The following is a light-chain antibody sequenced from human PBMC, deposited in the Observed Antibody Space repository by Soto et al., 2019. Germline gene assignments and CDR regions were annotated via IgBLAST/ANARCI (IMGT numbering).Light chain of an antibody. CDR1: SGDIGSYNY. V-gene: IGLV2-14*03. J-gene: IGLJ2*01. CDR2: DVN. Sequence: QSALTQPASVSGSPGQSIAISCNGTSGDIGSYNYVCWYQQHPGKDPKLMTYDVNNRPSGVSDRLSGSKSGNTATLTISGLQAEDEADYYCSAWTRSRPVVFGGGTKLTVL. CDR3: SAWTRSRPVV.